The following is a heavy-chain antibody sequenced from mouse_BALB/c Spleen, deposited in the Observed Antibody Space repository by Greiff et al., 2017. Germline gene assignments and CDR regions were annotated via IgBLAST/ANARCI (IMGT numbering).Heavy chain of an antibody. D-gene: IGHD1-2*01. Sequence: VQLKESGAELVKPGASVKLSCTASGFNIKDTYMHWVKQRPEQGLEWIGRIDPANGNTKYDPKFQGKATITADTSSNTAYLQLSSLTSEDTAVYYCARILRLDYWGQGTSVTVSS. J-gene: IGHJ4*01. CDR3: ARILRLDY. CDR1: GFNIKDTY. CDR2: IDPANGNT. V-gene: IGHV14-3*02.